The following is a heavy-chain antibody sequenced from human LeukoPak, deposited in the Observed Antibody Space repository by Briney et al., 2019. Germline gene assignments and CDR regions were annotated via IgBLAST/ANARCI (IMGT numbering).Heavy chain of an antibody. D-gene: IGHD3-22*01. CDR2: ISGSGGST. CDR1: GFTFSSYA. V-gene: IGHV3-23*01. CDR3: AKDSYDSSGYYYIATFDI. J-gene: IGHJ3*02. Sequence: GGSLRLSCAASGFTFSSYAMSWVRQAPGKGLEWVSTISGSGGSTYYADSVKGRFTISRDNSKNTLYLQMNSLRAEDTAVYYCAKDSYDSSGYYYIATFDIWGQGTMVTVSS.